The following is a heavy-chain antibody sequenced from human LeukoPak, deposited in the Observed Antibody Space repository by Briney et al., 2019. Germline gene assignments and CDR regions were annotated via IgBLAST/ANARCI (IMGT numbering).Heavy chain of an antibody. V-gene: IGHV1-8*01. CDR3: ARGLVVPAAIGGYYYGMDV. CDR1: GYTFTSYD. Sequence: ASVKVSCKASGYTFTSYDINWVRQATGQGLEWMGWMNPNSGNTGYAQKFQGRATMTRNTSISTAYMELSSLRSEDTAVYYCARGLVVPAAIGGYYYGMDVWGQGTTVTVSS. J-gene: IGHJ6*02. CDR2: MNPNSGNT. D-gene: IGHD2-2*02.